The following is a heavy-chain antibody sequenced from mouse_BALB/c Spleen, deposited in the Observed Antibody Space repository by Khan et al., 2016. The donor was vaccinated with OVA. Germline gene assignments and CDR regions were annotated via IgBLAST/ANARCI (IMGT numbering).Heavy chain of an antibody. J-gene: IGHJ3*01. CDR3: VIAASYGDYVEAWFAY. V-gene: IGHV1-37*01. D-gene: IGHD2-13*01. CDR1: GYSFTGYT. CDR2: INPYNGGT. Sequence: EGQLQQSGPELVKPGASMKMSCKASGYSFTGYTMNWVKQSHVKNLEWIGLINPYNGGTAYNQKFRGKATLTVDKSSNTAYMELLSLTSEDSAAYYCVIAASYGDYVEAWFAYWGQGTLVTVSA.